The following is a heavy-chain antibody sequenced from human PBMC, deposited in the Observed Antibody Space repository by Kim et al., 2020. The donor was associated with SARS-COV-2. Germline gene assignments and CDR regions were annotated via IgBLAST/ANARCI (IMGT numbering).Heavy chain of an antibody. V-gene: IGHV1-69*13. CDR3: ASPHSSSWYPTYYYYGMDV. Sequence: SVKVSCKASGGTFSSYAISWVRQAPGQGLEWMGGIIPIFGTANYAQKFQGRVTITADESTSTAYMELSSLRSEDTAVYYCASPHSSSWYPTYYYYGMDVWGQGTTVTVSS. CDR2: IIPIFGTA. D-gene: IGHD6-13*01. J-gene: IGHJ6*02. CDR1: GGTFSSYA.